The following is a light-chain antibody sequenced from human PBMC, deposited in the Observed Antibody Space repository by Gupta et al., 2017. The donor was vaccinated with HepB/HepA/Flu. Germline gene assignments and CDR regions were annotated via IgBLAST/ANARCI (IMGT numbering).Light chain of an antibody. CDR2: SAS. CDR1: QDIGNH. V-gene: IGKV1-9*01. Sequence: DVHLTQSPSFLSASVGDRVSITCRASQDIGNHLAWYQVKPGKAPILLIYSASTLQTGVPSRFSGSGSGTDFTLTISSLQTKDFSTYFCQHLETSPCTFGPGTKLEIK. CDR3: QHLETSPCT. J-gene: IGKJ2*02.